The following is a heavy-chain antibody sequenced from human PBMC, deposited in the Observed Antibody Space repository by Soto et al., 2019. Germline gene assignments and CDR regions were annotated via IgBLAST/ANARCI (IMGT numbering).Heavy chain of an antibody. J-gene: IGHJ6*02. V-gene: IGHV1-18*01. CDR3: ARGKSEWLLTTHYGMDV. CDR1: GYTFTSYG. Sequence: GASVKVSCKASGYTFTSYGISWVRQAPGQGLEWMGWISAYNGNTNYAQKLQGRVTMTTDTSTSTAYMELRSLRSDDTAVYYCARGKSEWLLTTHYGMDVWGQGTTVTVSS. CDR2: ISAYNGNT. D-gene: IGHD3-3*01.